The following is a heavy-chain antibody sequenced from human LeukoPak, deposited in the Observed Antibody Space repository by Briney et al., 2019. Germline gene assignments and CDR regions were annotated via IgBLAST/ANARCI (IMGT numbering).Heavy chain of an antibody. V-gene: IGHV3-23*01. CDR3: AKTGDYFDSSGYYRPDAFDI. D-gene: IGHD3-22*01. Sequence: GGSLRLSCAASGFTFSSYAMSWVRQAPGKGLEWVSAISGSGSNTYYADSVKGRFTISRDNSQNTLYLQMNSLRAEDTAVYYCAKTGDYFDSSGYYRPDAFDIWGRGTMVTVSS. J-gene: IGHJ3*02. CDR2: ISGSGSNT. CDR1: GFTFSSYA.